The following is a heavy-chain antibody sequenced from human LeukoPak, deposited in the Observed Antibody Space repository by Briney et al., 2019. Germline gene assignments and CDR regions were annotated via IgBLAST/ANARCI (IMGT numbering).Heavy chain of an antibody. Sequence: GGSLRLSCAASGFTVSSNYMSWVRQAPGKGLEWVSVIYSGGSTYYADSVKGRFTISRDNSKNTLYLQMNSLRAEDTAVYYCAKDRLRFLEWSRPVDFWGQGTLVTVSS. CDR2: IYSGGST. D-gene: IGHD3-3*01. J-gene: IGHJ4*02. V-gene: IGHV3-53*05. CDR3: AKDRLRFLEWSRPVDF. CDR1: GFTVSSNY.